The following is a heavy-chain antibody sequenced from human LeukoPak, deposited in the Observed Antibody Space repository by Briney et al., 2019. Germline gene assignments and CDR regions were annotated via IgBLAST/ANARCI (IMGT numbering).Heavy chain of an antibody. CDR2: IKYDEIEK. D-gene: IGHD2-21*02. CDR3: ARDTYCGGDCYSPWFDP. CDR1: GFAFSSFW. J-gene: IGHJ5*02. V-gene: IGHV3-7*03. Sequence: GGSLRLSCAASGFAFSSFWMSWVRQAPGKGPEWVANIKYDEIEKYHVDSVKGRFTISRDNAKNSVYLQMNSLTAEDTAVYYCARDTYCGGDCYSPWFDPWGQGTLVTVSS.